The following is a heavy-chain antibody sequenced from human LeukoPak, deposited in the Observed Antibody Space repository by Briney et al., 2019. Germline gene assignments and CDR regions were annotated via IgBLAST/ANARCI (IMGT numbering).Heavy chain of an antibody. J-gene: IGHJ4*02. V-gene: IGHV1-2*06. CDR2: INPDSGGA. CDR1: GYTFTGYY. CDR3: ATVNTWGAYNSGYSY. D-gene: IGHD5-18*01. Sequence: GASVKVSCKASGYTFTGYYLHWVRQAPGQGLEWVGRINPDSGGASYAQKFQGRVTITRDTTISTAYLELNRLRSDDTAVYYCATVNTWGAYNSGYSYWGQGTLVTVSS.